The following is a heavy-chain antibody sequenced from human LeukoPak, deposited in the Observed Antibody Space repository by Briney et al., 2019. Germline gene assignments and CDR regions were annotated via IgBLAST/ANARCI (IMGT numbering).Heavy chain of an antibody. V-gene: IGHV3-23*01. Sequence: QPGGSLRLSCAASGFSFGSYAMSWVRQAPGKGLEWVSSISGSGDNTYYAESVKGRFTISRDNSKNTLFLQMNSLRAEDTAVFYCAKRSGYTTGWFFDFWGQGTLVTVSS. CDR3: AKRSGYTTGWFFDF. D-gene: IGHD6-19*01. CDR1: GFSFGSYA. J-gene: IGHJ4*02. CDR2: ISGSGDNT.